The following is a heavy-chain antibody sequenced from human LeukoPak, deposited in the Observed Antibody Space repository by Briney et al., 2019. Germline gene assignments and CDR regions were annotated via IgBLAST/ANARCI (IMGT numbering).Heavy chain of an antibody. CDR1: GFTLSNYC. CDR3: ARDRGSSGWYYFDY. Sequence: PGGSLRLSCAVTGFTLSNYCMNWVRQAPGKGLEWVSYISSDSRTVYYADSVKGRFTISRDNAQNSLYPQMNSLRADDTAVYYCARDRGSSGWYYFDYWGQGTLVTVSS. J-gene: IGHJ4*02. CDR2: ISSDSRTV. D-gene: IGHD6-19*01. V-gene: IGHV3-48*01.